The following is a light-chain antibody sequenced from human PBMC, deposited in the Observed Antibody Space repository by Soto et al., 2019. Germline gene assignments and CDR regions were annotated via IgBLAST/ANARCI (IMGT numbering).Light chain of an antibody. CDR2: AAS. Sequence: DIQLTQAPSRLSASVGDRVTITCRASQSIDNWLAWYQQKPGKAPKLLIYAASSLQSGVPSRFSGSGSETDFTLTISSLQPEDFATYSCQQSYSTTWTFGQGTKVDIK. J-gene: IGKJ1*01. CDR1: QSIDNW. CDR3: QQSYSTTWT. V-gene: IGKV1-39*01.